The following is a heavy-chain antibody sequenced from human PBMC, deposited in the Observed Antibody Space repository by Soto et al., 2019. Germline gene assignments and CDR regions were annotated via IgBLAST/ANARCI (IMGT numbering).Heavy chain of an antibody. Sequence: QVQLQESGPGLVKPSQTLSLTCTVSGGSISSGGYYWSWIRQHPGKGLEWIGYIYYSGSTSYNPDLQRRLPISLDASKNQFSLRLSSVAAAAAAGYYCARGVTHWGQGALVTVSS. V-gene: IGHV4-31*03. CDR3: ARGVTH. CDR1: GGSISSGGYY. CDR2: IYYSGST. J-gene: IGHJ4*02. D-gene: IGHD3-10*01.